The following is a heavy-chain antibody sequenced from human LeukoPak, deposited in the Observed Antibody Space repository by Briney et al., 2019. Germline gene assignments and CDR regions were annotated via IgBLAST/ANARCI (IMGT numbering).Heavy chain of an antibody. D-gene: IGHD6-13*01. V-gene: IGHV1-2*02. J-gene: IGHJ4*02. CDR1: GYTFTSYY. CDR3: ARDSGSSWYSPLDY. CDR2: INPNSGGT. Sequence: ASVKVSCKASGYTFTSYYMHWVRQAPGQGLEWMGWINPNSGGTNYAQKFQGRVTMTRDTSISTAYMELSRLRSDDTAVYYRARDSGSSWYSPLDYWGQGTLVTVSS.